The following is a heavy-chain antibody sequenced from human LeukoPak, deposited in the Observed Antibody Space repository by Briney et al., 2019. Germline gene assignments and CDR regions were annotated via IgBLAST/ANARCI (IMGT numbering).Heavy chain of an antibody. D-gene: IGHD3-22*01. CDR2: IYTGGNT. CDR3: AKGSYYDSSGSFYFDY. CDR1: GFTVDSNY. J-gene: IGHJ4*02. Sequence: PGGSLRLSCAASGFTVDSNYLSWVRQAPGKGLEWVSTIYTGGNTYYAASVKGRFTISRDNSKNTLYVQVNSLGTEDTAAYYCAKGSYYDSSGSFYFDYWGQGTLVTVSS. V-gene: IGHV3-53*01.